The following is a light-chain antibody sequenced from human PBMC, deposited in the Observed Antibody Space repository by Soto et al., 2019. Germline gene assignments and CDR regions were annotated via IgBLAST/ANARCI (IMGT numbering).Light chain of an antibody. V-gene: IGLV1-40*01. J-gene: IGLJ3*02. CDR1: SSNIGAGYD. CDR3: QSYDSSLNGGV. CDR2: GNS. Sequence: VLTQPPSVSGAPGQRVTISCTGSSSNIGAGYDVHWYQQLPGTAPKLLIYGNSNRPSGVPDRFSGSKSGTSASLAITGLQAEDEADYYCQSYDSSLNGGVFGGGTKLTVL.